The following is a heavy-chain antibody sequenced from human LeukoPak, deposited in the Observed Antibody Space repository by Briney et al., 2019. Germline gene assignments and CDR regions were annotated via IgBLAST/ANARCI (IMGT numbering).Heavy chain of an antibody. CDR3: TRNRVADTTDFAY. D-gene: IGHD6-19*01. V-gene: IGHV3-53*05. Sequence: GGSLRPSCAASGFTVSYDYVSWVRLAPGKGLEFVSALYPGGKTYYADAVKGRFTTSSDTSKNTVDVQMTSLRTEYTAIYSCTRNRVADTTDFAYWGQGTRVTVSS. J-gene: IGHJ4*02. CDR2: LYPGGKT. CDR1: GFTVSYDY.